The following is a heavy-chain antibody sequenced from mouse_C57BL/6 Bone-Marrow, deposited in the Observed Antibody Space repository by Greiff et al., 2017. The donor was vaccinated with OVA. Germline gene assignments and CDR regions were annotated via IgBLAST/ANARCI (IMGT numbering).Heavy chain of an antibody. Sequence: DVKLQESGPVLVKPGPSVKISCKASGFTFTDYSMHWVKQSHGKSLEWIGFVYPYNGGPSYNQKFKGKATLTVATSSSTAYMELNSLAAEDSAVYYCALVNRYFAVWGPGTTVTVSS. V-gene: IGHV1-36*01. CDR3: ALVNRYFAV. J-gene: IGHJ1*01. CDR1: GFTFTDYS. CDR2: VYPYNGGP.